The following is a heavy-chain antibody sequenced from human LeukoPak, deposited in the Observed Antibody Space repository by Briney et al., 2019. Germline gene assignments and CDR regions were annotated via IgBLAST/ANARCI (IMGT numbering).Heavy chain of an antibody. J-gene: IGHJ4*02. Sequence: GGSRRLSRAASGFTFSSYAMSCVRQAPGKGLEWVSAIRGGGDSTYYADSVKGRFTISRANSKNTLYLQMNSLSSDDTAVYYCAKSVKYYDILTGDYWGQGTLVTVSS. D-gene: IGHD3-9*01. CDR1: GFTFSSYA. CDR3: AKSVKYYDILTGDY. V-gene: IGHV3-23*01. CDR2: IRGGGDST.